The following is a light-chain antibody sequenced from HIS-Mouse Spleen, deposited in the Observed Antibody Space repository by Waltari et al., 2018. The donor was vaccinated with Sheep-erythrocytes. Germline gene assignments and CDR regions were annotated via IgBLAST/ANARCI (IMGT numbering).Light chain of an antibody. CDR2: DVS. Sequence: QSALPQPASPGQSIPISCTGTSSDVGGYNYVSWYQQHPGKAPKLMIYDVSNRPSGGSHCLSGSKSGNTASLIISGLQAEDEADYYCSSYTSSSTWLFGGGTKLTVL. J-gene: IGLJ3*02. CDR3: SSYTSSSTWL. V-gene: IGLV2-14*03. CDR1: SSDVGGYNY.